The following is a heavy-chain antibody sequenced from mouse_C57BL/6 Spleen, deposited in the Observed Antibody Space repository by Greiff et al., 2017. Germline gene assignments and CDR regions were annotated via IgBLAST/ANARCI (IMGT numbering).Heavy chain of an antibody. Sequence: EVQLQQSGPELVKPGASVKMSCKASGYTFTDYNMHWVKQSHGKSLEWIGYINPNNGGTSYNQKFKGKATLTVNKSSSTAYMELRSLTSEDSAVYYCAREEDYKGDFDYWGQGTTLTVSS. CDR1: GYTFTDYN. V-gene: IGHV1-22*01. CDR3: AREEDYKGDFDY. D-gene: IGHD2-12*01. J-gene: IGHJ2*01. CDR2: INPNNGGT.